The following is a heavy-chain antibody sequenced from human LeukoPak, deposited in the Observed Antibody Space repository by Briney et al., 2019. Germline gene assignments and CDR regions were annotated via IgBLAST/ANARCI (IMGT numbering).Heavy chain of an antibody. CDR1: GFTFSSYS. J-gene: IGHJ4*02. CDR2: ISSSSSYI. D-gene: IGHD6-19*01. CDR3: ARDFSSGWLEFDY. Sequence: GGSLRLSCAASGFTFSSYSMNWVRQAPGKGLEWVSSISSSSSYIYYADSVKGRFTISRDNAKNSLYLQMNSLRAEDTAVYYCARDFSSGWLEFDYWGQGTLVTVSS. V-gene: IGHV3-21*01.